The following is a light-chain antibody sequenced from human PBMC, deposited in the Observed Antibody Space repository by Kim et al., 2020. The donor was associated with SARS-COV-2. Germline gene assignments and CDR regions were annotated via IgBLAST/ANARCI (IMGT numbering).Light chain of an antibody. CDR2: GNS. CDR1: SSNIGAGYD. V-gene: IGLV1-40*01. Sequence: QLVLTQPPSVSGAPGQRVTISCTGSSSNIGAGYDVHWYQQLPGTAPKLLIYGNSNRPSGVPDRFSGSESGTSASLAITGLQAEDEADYYCQSYDSSLSGSMVFGGGTQLTVL. CDR3: QSYDSSLSGSMV. J-gene: IGLJ2*01.